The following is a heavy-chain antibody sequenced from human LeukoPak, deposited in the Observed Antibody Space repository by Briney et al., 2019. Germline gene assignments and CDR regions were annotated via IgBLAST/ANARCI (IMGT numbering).Heavy chain of an antibody. V-gene: IGHV3-7*03. CDR3: ARDRVTTTYYYYGMDV. CDR1: GFTFSSYW. D-gene: IGHD1-1*01. J-gene: IGHJ6*02. CDR2: INHNGNVN. Sequence: GGSLRLSCAASGFTFSSYWMNWARQAPGKGLEWVASINHNGNVNYYVDSVKGRFTISRDSAKNSLYLQMNSLRAEDTAVFYCARDRVTTTYYYYGMDVWGQGTTVTVSS.